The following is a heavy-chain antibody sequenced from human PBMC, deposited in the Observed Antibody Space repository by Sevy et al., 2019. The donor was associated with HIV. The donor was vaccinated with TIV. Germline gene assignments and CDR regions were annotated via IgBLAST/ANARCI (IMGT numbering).Heavy chain of an antibody. CDR2: IYYTGNT. CDR1: GDSVSSYF. CDR3: ARDSVILPRIFDS. Sequence: SETLSLTCTVSGDSVSSYFWTWIRQPPGKGLEWIGNIYYTGNTNYDPSLKSRVTMSLDTSKKRFSLRLSSVTAADTAVYYCARDSVILPRIFDSRGQGTLVTVSS. D-gene: IGHD2-21*01. V-gene: IGHV4-59*02. J-gene: IGHJ4*02.